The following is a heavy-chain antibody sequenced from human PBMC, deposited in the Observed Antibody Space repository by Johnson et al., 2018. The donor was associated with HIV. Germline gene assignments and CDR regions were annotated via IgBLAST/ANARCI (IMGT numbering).Heavy chain of an antibody. CDR3: ERAGRFGELLSWYAFDI. CDR1: GFTFSSYD. CDR2: IGTAGDT. D-gene: IGHD3-10*01. J-gene: IGHJ3*02. Sequence: VQVVESGGGLVQPGGSLRLSCAASGFTFSSYDMHWVRQATGKGLEWVSSIGTAGDTYYSGSVKGRFTISRENAKNSLYLQMNSMRAGEAAVYYCERAGRFGELLSWYAFDIWGQGTMVTVSS. V-gene: IGHV3-13*01.